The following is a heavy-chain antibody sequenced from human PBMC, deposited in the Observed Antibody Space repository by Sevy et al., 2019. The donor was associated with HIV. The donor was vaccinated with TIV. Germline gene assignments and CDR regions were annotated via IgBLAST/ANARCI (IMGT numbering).Heavy chain of an antibody. CDR3: AREGCTKPHDY. V-gene: IGHV3-23*01. Sequence: GGSLRLSCAASGFTFSKYSMSWVRQPPGKGLERVSTLSFGCGEINYADSVKGRFTISRDISKSSVYLQMNNLGPEDTAVYYCAREGCTKPHDYWGQGTLVTVSS. CDR1: GFTFSKYS. J-gene: IGHJ4*02. CDR2: LSFGCGEI. D-gene: IGHD2-8*01.